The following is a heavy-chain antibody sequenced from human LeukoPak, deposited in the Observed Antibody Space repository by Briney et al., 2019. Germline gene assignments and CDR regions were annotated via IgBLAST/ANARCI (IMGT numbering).Heavy chain of an antibody. CDR3: ARTYYDFWSGPHLGEDWFDP. CDR1: GCTFTSYD. Sequence: GASVKVSCKASGCTFTSYDINWVRQATGQGLEWMGWMNPNSGNTGYAQKFQGRVTMTRNTSISTAYMELSSLRSEDTAVYYCARTYYDFWSGPHLGEDWFDPWGQGTLVTVSS. J-gene: IGHJ5*02. D-gene: IGHD3-3*01. CDR2: MNPNSGNT. V-gene: IGHV1-8*01.